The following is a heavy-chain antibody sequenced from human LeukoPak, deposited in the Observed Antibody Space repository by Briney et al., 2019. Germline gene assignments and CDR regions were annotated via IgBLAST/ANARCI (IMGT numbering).Heavy chain of an antibody. Sequence: GASVKVSCKTSGYTFTIYYIHWVRQAPGQGPEWLGIINPIGGTTHFAQKFQGRVTMTRDTSTTTVYMELSSLGSEDTAVYYCARQQGLQNLNFDYWGQGALVTVSS. CDR2: INPIGGTT. CDR1: GYTFTIYY. D-gene: IGHD4-11*01. CDR3: ARQQGLQNLNFDY. J-gene: IGHJ4*02. V-gene: IGHV1-46*01.